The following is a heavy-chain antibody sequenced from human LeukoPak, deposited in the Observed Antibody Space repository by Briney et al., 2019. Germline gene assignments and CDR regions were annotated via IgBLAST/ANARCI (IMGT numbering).Heavy chain of an antibody. J-gene: IGHJ4*02. CDR2: ISAYNGNT. CDR1: GYTFTSYG. D-gene: IGHD3-16*02. CDR3: ARGGVYDYVWGSYRYNYFDY. Sequence: GASVKVSCKASGYTFTSYGISWVRQAPGQGLEWMGWISAYNGNTNYAQKLQGRVTMTTDTSTSTAYMELRSLRSDDTAVYYCARGGVYDYVWGSYRYNYFDYWGQGTLVTVS. V-gene: IGHV1-18*01.